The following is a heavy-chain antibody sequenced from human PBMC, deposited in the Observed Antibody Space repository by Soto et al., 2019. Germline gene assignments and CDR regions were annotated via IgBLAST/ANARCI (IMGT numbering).Heavy chain of an antibody. CDR1: GGSISSYY. D-gene: IGHD3-10*01. Sequence: WETLSLTCTVSGGSISSYYWSWIQQPPGKGLEWIGYIYYSGSTNYNPSLKSRVTISVDTSKNQFSLKLSSVTAADTAVYYCARAYYGSGSYSRYYYYYGMDVWGQGTTVTVSS. V-gene: IGHV4-59*01. J-gene: IGHJ6*02. CDR2: IYYSGST. CDR3: ARAYYGSGSYSRYYYYYGMDV.